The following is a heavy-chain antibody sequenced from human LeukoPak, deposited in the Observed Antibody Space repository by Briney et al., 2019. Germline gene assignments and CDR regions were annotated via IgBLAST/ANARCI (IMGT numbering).Heavy chain of an antibody. CDR3: ARGLSGYASSLGY. Sequence: GGSLRPSCAASGFTFSSYWMHWVRQAPGKGLVWVSRINSDGSSTSYADSVRGRFSISRDNAKNTLYLQMNSLRAEDTAVYYCARGLSGYASSLGYWGQGTLVTVSA. CDR1: GFTFSSYW. CDR2: INSDGSST. J-gene: IGHJ4*02. D-gene: IGHD6-6*01. V-gene: IGHV3-74*01.